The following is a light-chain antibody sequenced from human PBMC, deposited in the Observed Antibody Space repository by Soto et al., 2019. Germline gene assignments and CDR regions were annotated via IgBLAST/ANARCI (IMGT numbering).Light chain of an antibody. Sequence: QSVLTQPPSVSGAPGQRVTISCTGASSDLGAGFDVHWYQQLPGTAPKLLIYGSRNRPSGVPDRFSGSKSGTPAPLAITGLQAEDEGYYYCQAYDSSLSGGVVFGAGTKVTVL. CDR1: SSDLGAGFD. V-gene: IGLV1-40*01. J-gene: IGLJ2*01. CDR3: QAYDSSLSGGVV. CDR2: GSR.